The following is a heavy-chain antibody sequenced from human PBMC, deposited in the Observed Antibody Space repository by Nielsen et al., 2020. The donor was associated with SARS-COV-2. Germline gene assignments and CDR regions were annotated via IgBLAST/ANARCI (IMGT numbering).Heavy chain of an antibody. CDR3: TTRTFYLDY. D-gene: IGHD1-1*01. CDR2: ISGSGGST. CDR1: GFTFSDYY. Sequence: GESLKISCAASGFTFSDYYMSWIRQAPGKGLEWVSAISGSGGSTYYADSVKGRFTISRDNSKNTLYLQMNSLRAEDTAVYYCTTRTFYLDYWGQGTLVTVSS. V-gene: IGHV3-23*01. J-gene: IGHJ4*02.